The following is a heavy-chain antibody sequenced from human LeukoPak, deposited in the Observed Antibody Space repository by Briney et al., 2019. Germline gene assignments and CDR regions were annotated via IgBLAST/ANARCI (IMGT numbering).Heavy chain of an antibody. CDR1: GDSFSGYY. Sequence: SETLSLTCAVYGDSFSGYYWSWIRQPPGKGLEGIGEINHSGSTNYNPSLKSRVTISVDTSKNQFSLKLSSVTAADTAVYYCARRAHYYYYYYMDVWGKGTTVTISS. V-gene: IGHV4-34*01. J-gene: IGHJ6*03. CDR2: INHSGST. CDR3: ARRAHYYYYYYMDV.